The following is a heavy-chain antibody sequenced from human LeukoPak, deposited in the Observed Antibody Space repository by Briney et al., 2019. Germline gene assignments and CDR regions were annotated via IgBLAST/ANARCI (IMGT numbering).Heavy chain of an antibody. CDR3: ARDKGSSAGFDY. D-gene: IGHD6-6*01. CDR2: IYYSGST. Sequence: SETLSLTCTVSGGSISSGSYCWSWIRQPAGKGLEWIGHIYYSGSTNYNPSLKSRVTISVDTSKNQFSLKLSSVTAADTAVYYCARDKGSSAGFDYWGQGTLVTVSS. J-gene: IGHJ4*02. V-gene: IGHV4-61*10. CDR1: GGSISSGSYC.